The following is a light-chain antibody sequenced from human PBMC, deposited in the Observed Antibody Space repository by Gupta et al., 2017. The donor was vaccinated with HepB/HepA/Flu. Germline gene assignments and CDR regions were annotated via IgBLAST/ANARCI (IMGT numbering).Light chain of an antibody. CDR3: QQYINWPPRT. V-gene: IGKV3-15*01. J-gene: IGKJ1*01. CDR2: GAS. CDR1: QSVSNN. Sequence: EIVMTQSPATLSVSPGERATLSCRASQSVSNNLACYQQKPGQAPRLLIYGASTRANGMPARFSGSRSWTAFTLTISSLQSEDFAVYYCQQYINWPPRTFGQGTKVEVK.